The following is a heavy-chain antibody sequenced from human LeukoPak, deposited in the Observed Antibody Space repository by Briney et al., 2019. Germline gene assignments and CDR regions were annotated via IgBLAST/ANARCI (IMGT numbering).Heavy chain of an antibody. V-gene: IGHV1-8*01. Sequence: GASVKVSCKASGYTFTSYDINRVRQATGQGLEWMGWMNPNSGNTGYAQKFQGRVTMTRNTSISTAYMELSSLRSEDTAVYYCARGAFLTTVTYDVFHFDYWGQGTLVTVSS. CDR3: ARGAFLTTVTYDVFHFDY. CDR1: GYTFTSYD. CDR2: MNPNSGNT. D-gene: IGHD4-11*01. J-gene: IGHJ4*02.